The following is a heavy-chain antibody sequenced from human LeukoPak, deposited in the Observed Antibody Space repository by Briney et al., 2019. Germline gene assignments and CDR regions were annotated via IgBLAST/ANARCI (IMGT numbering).Heavy chain of an antibody. Sequence: PGGSLRLSCAASGFTFSSYAMSWVRQAPGKGLEWVSAISGSGGSTYYADSVKGRFTISRDNSKNTLYLQMNSLRAEDTAVYYCAKDSGRLLWFGEGDYWGQGTLVTVSS. V-gene: IGHV3-23*01. D-gene: IGHD3-10*01. CDR2: ISGSGGST. J-gene: IGHJ4*02. CDR1: GFTFSSYA. CDR3: AKDSGRLLWFGEGDY.